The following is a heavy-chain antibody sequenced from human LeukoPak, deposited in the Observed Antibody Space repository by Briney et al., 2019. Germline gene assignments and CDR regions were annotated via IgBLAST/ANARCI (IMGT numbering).Heavy chain of an antibody. D-gene: IGHD3-22*01. J-gene: IGHJ6*02. CDR2: IYYSGST. CDR1: GDSISSNY. V-gene: IGHV4-59*01. Sequence: SETLSLTCSVSGDSISSNYWSWIRQPPGKGLEWIGYIYYSGSTVYNPSLKSRVTISVDTSRNQFSLNLSSVTAADTAVYYCARGLPINYDSSGYHYYSYGMDVWGQGTTVTVSS. CDR3: ARGLPINYDSSGYHYYSYGMDV.